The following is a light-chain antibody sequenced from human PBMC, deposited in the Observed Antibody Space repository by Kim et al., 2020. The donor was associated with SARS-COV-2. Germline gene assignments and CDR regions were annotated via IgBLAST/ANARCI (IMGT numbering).Light chain of an antibody. Sequence: EIVMTQSPATLSVSPGERATLSCRASQSVSSNLAWYQQKPGQAPRLLIYGASTRATGIPARFSGSGSGTEFTLTISSLQSEDFAVYYCQLYNNWPGVTFGGGTKVDIK. CDR1: QSVSSN. CDR3: QLYNNWPGVT. J-gene: IGKJ4*01. V-gene: IGKV3-15*01. CDR2: GAS.